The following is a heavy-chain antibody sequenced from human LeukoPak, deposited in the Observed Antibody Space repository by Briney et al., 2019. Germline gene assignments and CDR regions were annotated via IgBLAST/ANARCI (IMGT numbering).Heavy chain of an antibody. CDR3: ARGNLDLRAFDI. Sequence: PGRSLRLSCATSGFTFDDYAMYRVRQDPGKGLVWVSGISWNSGSIVYADSVKGRFTISRDNAKNSLYLQMNSLRVEDTALYYCARGNLDLRAFDIWGQGTMVTVSS. CDR1: GFTFDDYA. CDR2: ISWNSGSI. V-gene: IGHV3-9*01. D-gene: IGHD3-3*01. J-gene: IGHJ3*02.